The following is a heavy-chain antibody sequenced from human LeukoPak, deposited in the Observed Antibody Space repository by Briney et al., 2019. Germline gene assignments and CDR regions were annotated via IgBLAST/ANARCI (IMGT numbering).Heavy chain of an antibody. V-gene: IGHV3-23*01. CDR2: ISGSGGST. CDR3: VKDHRPGIAAAGTGGFDY. Sequence: GGSLRLSCAASGFTFSSYAMSWVRQAPGKGLEWVSAISGSGGSTYYADSVKGRFTISRDNSKDTLYLQMNSLRAEDTAVYYCVKDHRPGIAAAGTGGFDYWGQGTLVTVSS. J-gene: IGHJ4*02. D-gene: IGHD6-13*01. CDR1: GFTFSSYA.